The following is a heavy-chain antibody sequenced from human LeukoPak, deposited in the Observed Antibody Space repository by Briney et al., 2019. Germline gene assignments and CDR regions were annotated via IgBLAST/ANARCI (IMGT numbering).Heavy chain of an antibody. V-gene: IGHV3-53*01. D-gene: IGHD6-19*01. J-gene: IGHJ4*02. CDR3: ATSSGSSDPFDY. CDR1: GFTFSPYS. CDR2: IYSGGST. Sequence: GGSLRLSCTASGFTFSPYSMSWVRQAPGKGLEWVSVIYSGGSTYYADSVKGRFTISRDNSKNTLYLQMNSLRAEDTAVYYCATSSGSSDPFDYWGQGTLVTVSS.